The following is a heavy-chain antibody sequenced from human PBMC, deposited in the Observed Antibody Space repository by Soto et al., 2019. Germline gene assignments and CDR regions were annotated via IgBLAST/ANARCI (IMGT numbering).Heavy chain of an antibody. CDR1: GFTFSDFY. V-gene: IGHV3-11*01. CDR3: ARDRNAAGSDY. D-gene: IGHD1-1*01. Sequence: QVQLVESGGGLVKPGGSLRLSCAASGFTFSDFYMSWIRQAPGKGLEWISYISSGSTNIFHADSVKGRFTVSRDNAKNSVYRQMDSLRAEDTAVYYCARDRNAAGSDYWGQGTLVTVSS. CDR2: ISSGSTNI. J-gene: IGHJ4*02.